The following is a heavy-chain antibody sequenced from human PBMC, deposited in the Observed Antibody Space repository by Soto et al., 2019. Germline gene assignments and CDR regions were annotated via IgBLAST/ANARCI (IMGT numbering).Heavy chain of an antibody. CDR1: GFTFSSYE. D-gene: IGHD2-2*01. J-gene: IGHJ4*02. CDR3: ARGDASGY. CDR2: NDISGSAI. V-gene: IGHV3-48*03. Sequence: EVQLVESGGGFVQPGGSLRLSCVASGFTFSSYEMNWVRQAPGKGLQWVSYNDISGSAIYYADSVKGRFTISRDNAKNSLYLQMNSLRAEDTALYYCARGDASGYWGQGTLVTVSS.